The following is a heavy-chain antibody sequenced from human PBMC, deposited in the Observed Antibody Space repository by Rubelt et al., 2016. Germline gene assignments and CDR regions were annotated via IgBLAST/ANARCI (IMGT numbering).Heavy chain of an antibody. Sequence: QITLKESGPTLVKPTQTLTLTCTFSGFSLSTSGVGVGWIRQPPGKALEWLALIYWNDDKRYSPSLKTRLTITKVTSKNQVVLIRTNMDPVDTATYYCARMVRKIVVVRSLAFDLWGQGTMVTVSS. V-gene: IGHV2-5*01. CDR3: ARMVRKIVVVRSLAFDL. CDR2: IYWNDDK. J-gene: IGHJ3*01. CDR1: GFSLSTSGVG. D-gene: IGHD3-22*01.